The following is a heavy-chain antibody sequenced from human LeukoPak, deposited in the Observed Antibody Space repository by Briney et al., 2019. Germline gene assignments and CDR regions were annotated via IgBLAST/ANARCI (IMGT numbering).Heavy chain of an antibody. J-gene: IGHJ4*02. Sequence: SVKVSCKASGGTFSSYAISWVRQAPGQGLEWMEGIIPIFGTANYAQKFQGRVTITADESTSTAYMELSSLRSEDTAVYYCARCLFCDILTGSPDHYFDYWGQGTLVTVSS. CDR2: IIPIFGTA. CDR1: GGTFSSYA. CDR3: ARCLFCDILTGSPDHYFDY. V-gene: IGHV1-69*13. D-gene: IGHD3-9*01.